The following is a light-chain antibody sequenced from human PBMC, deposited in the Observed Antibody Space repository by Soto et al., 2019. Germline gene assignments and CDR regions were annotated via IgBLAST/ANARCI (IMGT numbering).Light chain of an antibody. J-gene: IGLJ3*02. Sequence: QAVVTQPPSASGTPGQRVTISCSGSSPNIGSNYVSWYRLLPGTAPKLLIYRYSQRPSGVPDRFSGSKAGTSASLAISGLRSEDEADYYCLAWDDSLDGWVFGGGTKLTVL. CDR3: LAWDDSLDGWV. V-gene: IGLV1-47*01. CDR1: SPNIGSNY. CDR2: RYS.